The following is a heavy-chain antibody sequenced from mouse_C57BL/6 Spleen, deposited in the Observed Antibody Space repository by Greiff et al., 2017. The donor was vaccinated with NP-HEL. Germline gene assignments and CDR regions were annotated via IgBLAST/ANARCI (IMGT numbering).Heavy chain of an antibody. Sequence: EVKLVESGPELVKPGASVKISCKASGYSFTGYYMHWVKQSHGNILDWIGYIYPYNGVSSYNQKFKGKATLTVDKSSSTAYMELRSLTSEDSAVYYCARGITTVVADYYFDYWGQGTTLTVSS. CDR3: ARGITTVVADYYFDY. CDR1: GYSFTGYY. V-gene: IGHV1-31*01. J-gene: IGHJ2*01. CDR2: IYPYNGVS. D-gene: IGHD1-1*01.